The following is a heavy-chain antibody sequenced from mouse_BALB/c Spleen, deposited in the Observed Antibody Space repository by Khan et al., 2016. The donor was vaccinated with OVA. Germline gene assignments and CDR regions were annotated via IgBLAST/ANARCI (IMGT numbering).Heavy chain of an antibody. CDR2: TDPANGNT. V-gene: IGHV14-3*02. CDR1: GYNIKDIY. Sequence: VQLQQSGAELVKPAASLKLSCTASGYNIKDIYIHWVKQRPEKGLERIRRTDPANGNTKYDPKFQGKATIKAETSSNTAYLQLSSLTSEDTAVYYCRISTINAWGQGTTLTVSS. CDR3: RISTINA. J-gene: IGHJ2*01.